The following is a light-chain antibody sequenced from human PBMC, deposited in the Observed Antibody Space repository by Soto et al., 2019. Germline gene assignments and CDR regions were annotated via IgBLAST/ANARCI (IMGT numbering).Light chain of an antibody. CDR1: SSNIGAGYD. V-gene: IGLV1-40*01. CDR2: GNS. CDR3: QSYDSSLSGYV. Sequence: QSVLTQPPSVSGAPGQRVTISCTGSSSNIGAGYDVHWYQQLPGTAPKLLIYGNSNRPSGVPDRFSDSKSGTSASLAITGLQAEDEADCYCQSYDSSLSGYVFGTGTKLTVL. J-gene: IGLJ1*01.